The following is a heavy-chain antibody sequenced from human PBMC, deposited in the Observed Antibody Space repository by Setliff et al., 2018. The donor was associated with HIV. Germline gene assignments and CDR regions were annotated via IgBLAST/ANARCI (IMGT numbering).Heavy chain of an antibody. CDR1: GGTFSSYA. D-gene: IGHD3-22*01. J-gene: IGHJ6*03. Sequence: SVKVSCKASGGTFSSYAINWVRQAPGQGLEWMGGIIPILGIANYAQKFQGRVTITADKSTSTAYMELSSLRSEDTAVYYCARDRVPDSDYYYMDVWGKGATVTVSS. V-gene: IGHV1-69*10. CDR2: IIPILGIA. CDR3: ARDRVPDSDYYYMDV.